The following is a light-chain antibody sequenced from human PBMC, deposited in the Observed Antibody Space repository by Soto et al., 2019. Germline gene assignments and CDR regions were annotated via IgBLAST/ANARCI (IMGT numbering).Light chain of an antibody. Sequence: QSVLTQPPSVSGAPGQRVTISCTGSSSNIGAGYDVHWYQQLPGTAPKLLIYGNSNRPSGVPDRFSGSKSGTSASLAITELQAEDEADYYCQSYDSSQSGVVFGGGTQLTVL. J-gene: IGLJ2*01. CDR2: GNS. CDR3: QSYDSSQSGVV. CDR1: SSNIGAGYD. V-gene: IGLV1-40*01.